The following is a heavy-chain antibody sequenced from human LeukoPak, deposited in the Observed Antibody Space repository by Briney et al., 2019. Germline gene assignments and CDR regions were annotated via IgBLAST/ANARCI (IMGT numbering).Heavy chain of an antibody. J-gene: IGHJ4*02. CDR1: GGSISSGGYY. D-gene: IGHD3-3*01. CDR2: IYYSGST. Sequence: SETLSLTCTVSGGSISSGGYYWSWIRQHPRKGLEWIGYIYYSGSTYYNPSLKSRVTISVDTSKNLFSLKLSSVTAADTAVYYCARGITIFGVVIELIDYWGQGTLVTVSS. CDR3: ARGITIFGVVIELIDY. V-gene: IGHV4-31*03.